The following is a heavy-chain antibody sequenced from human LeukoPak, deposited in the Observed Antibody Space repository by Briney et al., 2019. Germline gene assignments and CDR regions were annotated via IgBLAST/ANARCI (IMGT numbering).Heavy chain of an antibody. J-gene: IGHJ4*02. D-gene: IGHD3-22*01. CDR1: GFTFSSYS. CDR3: ARCKGYYDSSGYYRDGPDY. CDR2: ISSSSSTI. Sequence: PGGSLRLSCAASGFTFSSYSMNWVRQAPGKGLEWVSYISSSSSTIYYADSVKGRFTISRDNAKNSLYLQMNSLRAEDTAVYYCARCKGYYDSSGYYRDGPDYWGQGTLVTVSS. V-gene: IGHV3-48*04.